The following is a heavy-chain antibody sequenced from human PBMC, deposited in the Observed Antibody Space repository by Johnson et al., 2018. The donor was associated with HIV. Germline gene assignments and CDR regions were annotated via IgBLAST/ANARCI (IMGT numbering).Heavy chain of an antibody. CDR1: GFTVSSNY. CDR2: IYSGGST. CDR3: ARVKGYGIPNAFDI. J-gene: IGHJ3*02. D-gene: IGHD5-18*01. V-gene: IGHV3-53*01. Sequence: VQLVESGGDLIQPGGSLRLSCAASGFTVSSNYMSWVRQAPGKGLEWVSVIYSGGSTYYEASVKGRFTISRDNSKNTLYLQLNSLTAEDTALYYCARVKGYGIPNAFDIWGQGTMVTVSS.